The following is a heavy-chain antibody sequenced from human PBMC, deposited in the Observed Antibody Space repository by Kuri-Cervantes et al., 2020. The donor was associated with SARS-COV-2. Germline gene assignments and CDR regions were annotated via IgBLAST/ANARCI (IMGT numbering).Heavy chain of an antibody. CDR3: ARIRHPYWYFDL. CDR2: INHSGST. CDR1: GGSFSGYC. D-gene: IGHD1-1*01. Sequence: GSLRLSCAVYGGSFSGYCWSWIRQPPGKGLEWIGEINHSGSTNYNPSLKSRVTISVDTSKNQFPLKLSSVTAADTAVYYCARIRHPYWYFDLWGRGTLVTVSS. V-gene: IGHV4-34*01. J-gene: IGHJ2*01.